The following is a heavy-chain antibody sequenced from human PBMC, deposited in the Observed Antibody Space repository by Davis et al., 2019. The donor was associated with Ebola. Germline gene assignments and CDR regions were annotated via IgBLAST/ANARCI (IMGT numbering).Heavy chain of an antibody. CDR3: ARVGSSGWIYWFFDL. D-gene: IGHD3-22*01. Sequence: MPSEPLSPTCTVPGGSVSSGSYYWSWIRQPPGKGLEWLGYTYYSGSTNYNPSLKSRVTISVDTSKNQFSLKLSSVTAADTAVYYCARVGSSGWIYWFFDLWGRGTLVTVSS. V-gene: IGHV4-61*01. CDR2: TYYSGST. J-gene: IGHJ2*01. CDR1: GGSVSSGSYY.